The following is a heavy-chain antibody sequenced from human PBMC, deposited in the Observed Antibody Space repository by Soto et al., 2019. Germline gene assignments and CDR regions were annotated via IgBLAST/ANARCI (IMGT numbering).Heavy chain of an antibody. D-gene: IGHD3-3*01. CDR3: ARAFWSGYPSSYYYMDV. J-gene: IGHJ6*03. CDR2: IYYSGST. Sequence: KASETLSLTCTVSGGSISSYYWSWIRQPPGKGLEWIGYIYYSGSTNYNPSLKSRVTISVDTSKNRFSLKLSSVTAADTAVYYCARAFWSGYPSSYYYMDVWGKGTTVTVSS. V-gene: IGHV4-59*08. CDR1: GGSISSYY.